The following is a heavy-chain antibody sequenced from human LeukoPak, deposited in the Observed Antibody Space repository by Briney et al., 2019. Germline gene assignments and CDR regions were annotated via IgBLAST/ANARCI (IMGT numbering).Heavy chain of an antibody. V-gene: IGHV3-30*18. CDR3: AKCSAGYYNDAFDI. CDR1: GFTFSSYG. D-gene: IGHD3-10*02. J-gene: IGHJ3*02. CDR2: ISYDGSNK. Sequence: GSLRLSCAASGFTFSSYGMHWVRQAPGKGLEWVAVISYDGSNKYYADSVKGRFTISRDDPKNTLYLQINNLRAEDTAMYYCAKCSAGYYNDAFDIWGRGTMVTVSS.